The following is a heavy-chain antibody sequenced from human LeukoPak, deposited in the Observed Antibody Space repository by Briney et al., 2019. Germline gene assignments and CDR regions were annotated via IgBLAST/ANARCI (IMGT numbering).Heavy chain of an antibody. Sequence: RPGGSLRLSCAASGFTVDDYGMSWVRQAPGKGLEWVSGGNWNGGSTGYADSVKGRFTIFRDNAKNSMYLQMNSLRAEDTALYYSVEDRGSSTSCHDSPNWFDPWGQGTLVTVSS. J-gene: IGHJ5*02. V-gene: IGHV3-20*04. D-gene: IGHD2-2*01. CDR2: GNWNGGST. CDR3: VEDRGSSTSCHDSPNWFDP. CDR1: GFTVDDYG.